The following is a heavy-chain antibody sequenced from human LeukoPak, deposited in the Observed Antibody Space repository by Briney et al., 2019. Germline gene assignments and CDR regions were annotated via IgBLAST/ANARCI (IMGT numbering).Heavy chain of an antibody. CDR3: ARDGNSSGWYYYYYMDV. CDR1: GFTFTGYY. D-gene: IGHD6-19*01. Sequence: ASVKVSCKASGFTFTGYYMHWVRQAPGQGLEWMGWINPNSGGTNYAQKLQGRVTMTTDTSTSTAYMELRSLRSDDTAVYYCARDGNSSGWYYYYYMDVWGKGTTVTVSS. V-gene: IGHV1-2*02. CDR2: INPNSGGT. J-gene: IGHJ6*03.